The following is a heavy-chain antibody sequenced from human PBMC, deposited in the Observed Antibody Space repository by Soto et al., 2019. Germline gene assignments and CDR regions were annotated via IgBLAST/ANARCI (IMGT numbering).Heavy chain of an antibody. CDR2: ISYDGSNK. CDR1: GFTFSSYG. J-gene: IGHJ4*02. CDR3: AKDRGGRDGYNWEADY. D-gene: IGHD5-12*01. Sequence: QVQLVESGGGVVQPGRYLRLSFAASGFTFSSYGMHWVRQAPGKGLEWVAVISYDGSNKYYADSVKGRFTISRDNSKNTLYLQMNSLRAEDTAVYYCAKDRGGRDGYNWEADYWGQGTLVTVSS. V-gene: IGHV3-30*18.